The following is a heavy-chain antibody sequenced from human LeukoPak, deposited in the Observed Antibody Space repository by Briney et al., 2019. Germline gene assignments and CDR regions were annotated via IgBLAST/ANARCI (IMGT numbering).Heavy chain of an antibody. CDR3: TRVVLWDGDPRWFDP. CDR1: GFTFGDYA. D-gene: IGHD4-17*01. CDR2: IRSKAYGGTT. Sequence: GRSLRLSCTASGFTFGDYAMSWVRQAPGKGLEWVGFIRSKAYGGTTEYSASVKGRFTISRDDSKSIAYLKMNSLKNEDTAVYYCTRVVLWDGDPRWFDPWGQGTLVTVSS. V-gene: IGHV3-49*04. J-gene: IGHJ5*02.